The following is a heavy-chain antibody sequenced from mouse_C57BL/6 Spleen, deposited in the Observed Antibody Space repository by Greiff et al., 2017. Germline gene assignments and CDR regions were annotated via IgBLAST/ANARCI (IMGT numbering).Heavy chain of an antibody. D-gene: IGHD1-1*01. Sequence: VQLQQSGAELVKPGASVKLSCTASGFNIKDYYMHWVKQRTEQGLEWIGRIDPEDGEPKYAPKFQGKATITADTSSNTAYLQLSSLTSEDTAVYYCARSGYYGSSPAGWYFDVWGTGTTVTVSS. CDR3: ARSGYYGSSPAGWYFDV. V-gene: IGHV14-2*01. CDR2: IDPEDGEP. J-gene: IGHJ1*03. CDR1: GFNIKDYY.